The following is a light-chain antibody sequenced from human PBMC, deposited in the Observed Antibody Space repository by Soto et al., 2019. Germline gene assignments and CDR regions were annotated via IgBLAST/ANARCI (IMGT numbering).Light chain of an antibody. CDR3: QSYDASLSGYV. Sequence: QSVRTQPPSVSEAPGQRVTISCTGSSSNIGGGYDVHWFQQLPGTAPKLLFYGKNNRPSGVPDRFSGSTSGTSASLAITGLQTEDEAIYYCQSYDASLSGYVFGTGTKVTVL. CDR2: GKN. V-gene: IGLV1-40*01. J-gene: IGLJ1*01. CDR1: SSNIGGGYD.